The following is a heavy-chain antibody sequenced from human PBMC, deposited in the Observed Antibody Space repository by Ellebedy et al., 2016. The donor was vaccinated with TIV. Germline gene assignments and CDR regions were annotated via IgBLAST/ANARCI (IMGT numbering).Heavy chain of an antibody. CDR3: ARVGPKRITIFGVVSRRPVDAFDI. V-gene: IGHV1-69*13. D-gene: IGHD3-3*01. CDR2: IIPIFGTA. J-gene: IGHJ3*02. CDR1: GGTFSSYA. Sequence: SVKVSXKASGGTFSSYAISWVRQAPGQGLEWMGGIIPIFGTANYAQKFQGRVTITADESTSTAYMELSSLRSEDTAVYYCARVGPKRITIFGVVSRRPVDAFDIWGQGTMVTVSS.